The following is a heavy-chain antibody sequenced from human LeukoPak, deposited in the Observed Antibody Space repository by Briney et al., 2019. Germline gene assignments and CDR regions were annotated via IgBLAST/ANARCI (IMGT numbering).Heavy chain of an antibody. CDR3: ARDYCGGDCFPDY. CDR1: GYTFTGYY. V-gene: IGHV1-2*06. D-gene: IGHD2-21*02. Sequence: ASVKVSCKTSGYTFTGYYVHWVRRAPGQGLEWMGRINPNSGDTNYAQKLQGRVTMTRDTSISTAYMELSRLRSDDTAVYYCARDYCGGDCFPDYWGQGTLVTVSS. CDR2: INPNSGDT. J-gene: IGHJ4*02.